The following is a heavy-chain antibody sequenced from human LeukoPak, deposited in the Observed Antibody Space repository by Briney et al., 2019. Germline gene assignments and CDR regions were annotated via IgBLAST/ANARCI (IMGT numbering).Heavy chain of an antibody. D-gene: IGHD4-17*01. CDR1: GGSISTSTYF. CDR3: ARGRRLSDYGDYDNWFDP. J-gene: IGHJ5*02. Sequence: PSETLSLTCIVSGGSISTSTYFWAWIRQPPGKGLEWIGSIYKTGSTNYSPSLKSRVTMSVDTSENQFSLKLSSVTAADTAMYYCARGRRLSDYGDYDNWFDPWGQGTLVTVSS. V-gene: IGHV4-39*01. CDR2: IYKTGST.